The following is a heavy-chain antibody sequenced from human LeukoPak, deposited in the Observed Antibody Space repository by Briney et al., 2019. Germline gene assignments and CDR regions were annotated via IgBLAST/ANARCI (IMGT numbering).Heavy chain of an antibody. CDR2: INPNTGDT. Sequence: ASVNVSCKASGYTFTGYYLFWVRQAPGQGLEWMGWINPNTGDTKYGQKFQGRVTLTRDTSIRTTYMGLSSLRSDDTAVYYCARDERYCNGDNHYPDLGYWGQGTLVTVSS. CDR3: ARDERYCNGDNHYPDLGY. CDR1: GYTFTGYY. V-gene: IGHV1-2*02. J-gene: IGHJ4*02. D-gene: IGHD2-15*01.